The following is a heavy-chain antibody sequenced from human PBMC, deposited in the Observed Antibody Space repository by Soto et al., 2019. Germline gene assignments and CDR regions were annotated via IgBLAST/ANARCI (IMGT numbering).Heavy chain of an antibody. CDR2: ISYDGSNK. Sequence: GGSLGLSCAAPGFTFSSYGMHWVRQAPGKGLEWVAVISYDGSNKYYADSVKGRFTISRDNSKNTLYLQMNSLRAEDTAVYYCASARGSSWFQGHAFDIWGQGTMVTVSS. CDR1: GFTFSSYG. CDR3: ASARGSSWFQGHAFDI. V-gene: IGHV3-30*03. J-gene: IGHJ3*02. D-gene: IGHD6-13*01.